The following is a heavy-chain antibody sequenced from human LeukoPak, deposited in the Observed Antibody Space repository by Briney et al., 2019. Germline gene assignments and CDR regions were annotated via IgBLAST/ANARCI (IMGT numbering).Heavy chain of an antibody. CDR3: ARVVVVPAAYGVGVYYYGMDV. J-gene: IGHJ6*02. Sequence: ASQTLSLTCTVSGGSISSYYWSWIRQPPGKGLEWIGYIYYSGSTNYNPSLKSRVTISVDTSKNQFSLKLSSVTAADTAVYYCARVVVVPAAYGVGVYYYGMDVWGQGTTVTVSS. CDR1: GGSISSYY. CDR2: IYYSGST. V-gene: IGHV4-59*01. D-gene: IGHD2-2*01.